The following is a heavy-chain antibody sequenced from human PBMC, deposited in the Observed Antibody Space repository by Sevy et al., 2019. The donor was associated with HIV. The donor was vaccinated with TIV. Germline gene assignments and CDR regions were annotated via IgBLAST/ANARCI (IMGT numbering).Heavy chain of an antibody. J-gene: IGHJ6*02. Sequence: SENLSLTCTVSGGSVSSGSYYWSWIRQPPGKGLEWIGYIYYSGSTNYNPSLKSRVTISVDTSKNQFSLKLSSVTAADTAVYYCARGSIDYDILTGYYKGLPMDVWGQGTTVTVSS. CDR1: GGSVSSGSYY. CDR3: ARGSIDYDILTGYYKGLPMDV. V-gene: IGHV4-61*01. CDR2: IYYSGST. D-gene: IGHD3-9*01.